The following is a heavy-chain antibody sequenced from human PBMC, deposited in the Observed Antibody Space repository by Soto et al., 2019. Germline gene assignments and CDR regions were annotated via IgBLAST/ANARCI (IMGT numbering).Heavy chain of an antibody. V-gene: IGHV3-30*18. D-gene: IGHD3-3*01. CDR1: GFTFSSHS. CDR2: ISYDGRKK. J-gene: IGHJ6*02. Sequence: QEQLVESGGGVVQPGRSLRLSCEASGFTFSSHSLHWVRQAPGKGLEWVALISYDGRKKYYADSVKGRFTISRDYSRNTLCLEMNRTRTEDTGISDCAKDRKEDAFWSGYYTYNGMDVWGQGTTVTVSS. CDR3: AKDRKEDAFWSGYYTYNGMDV.